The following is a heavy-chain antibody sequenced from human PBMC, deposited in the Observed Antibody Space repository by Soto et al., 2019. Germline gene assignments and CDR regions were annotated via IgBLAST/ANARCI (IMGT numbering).Heavy chain of an antibody. J-gene: IGHJ4*02. V-gene: IGHV4-39*07. CDR2: IYYSGST. Sequence: SETLSLTCTVSGGSISSSSYYWGWIRQPPGKGLEWIGSIYYSGSTYYNPSLKSRVTISVDTSKNQFSLKLSSVTAADTAVYYCANSPVEMATIKSFDYWGQGTLVTVSS. CDR3: ANSPVEMATIKSFDY. D-gene: IGHD5-12*01. CDR1: GGSISSSSYY.